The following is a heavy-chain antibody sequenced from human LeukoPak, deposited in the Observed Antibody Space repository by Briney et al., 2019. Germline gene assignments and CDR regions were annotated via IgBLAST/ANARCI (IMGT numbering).Heavy chain of an antibody. CDR1: GFTFSSYG. Sequence: PGGSLRLSCAASGFTFSSYGMHWVRQAPGKGLEWVAFIRYDGSNKYYADSVKGRFTISRDNSKNTLYLQMNSLRAEDTAVYYCAKGRGLRYFDWSTNWFDPWGQGTLVTVSS. V-gene: IGHV3-30*02. CDR2: IRYDGSNK. J-gene: IGHJ5*02. D-gene: IGHD3-9*01. CDR3: AKGRGLRYFDWSTNWFDP.